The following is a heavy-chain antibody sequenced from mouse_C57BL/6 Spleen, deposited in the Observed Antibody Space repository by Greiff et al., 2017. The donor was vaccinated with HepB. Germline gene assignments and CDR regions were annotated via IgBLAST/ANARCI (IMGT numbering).Heavy chain of an antibody. J-gene: IGHJ2*01. CDR2: IYPGDGDT. CDR3: ARWGYGILEPLFDY. D-gene: IGHD1-1*01. V-gene: IGHV1-82*01. Sequence: QVQLQQSGPELVKPGASVKISCKASGYAFSSSWMNWVKQRPGKGLEWIGRIYPGDGDTNYNGKFKGKATLTADKSSSTAYMQLSSLTSEDSAVYFCARWGYGILEPLFDYWGQGTTLTVSS. CDR1: GYAFSSSW.